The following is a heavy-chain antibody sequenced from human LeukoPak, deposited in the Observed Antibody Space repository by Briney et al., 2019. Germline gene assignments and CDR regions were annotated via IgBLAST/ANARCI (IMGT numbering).Heavy chain of an antibody. CDR2: ISGSGGST. J-gene: IGHJ4*02. Sequence: GGSLRLSCAASGFTFSSYAMSWVRQAPGKGLEWVSAISGSGGSTYYADSVKGRFTISRDNSKNTLYLQMNSLRAEDTAVYYCAKDSGSYYRRSDYFDYWGQGTLVTVSS. V-gene: IGHV3-23*01. D-gene: IGHD1-26*01. CDR1: GFTFSSYA. CDR3: AKDSGSYYRRSDYFDY.